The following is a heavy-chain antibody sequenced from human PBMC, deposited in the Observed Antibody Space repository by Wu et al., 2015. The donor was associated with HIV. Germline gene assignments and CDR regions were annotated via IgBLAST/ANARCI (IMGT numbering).Heavy chain of an antibody. V-gene: IGHV1-69*12. CDR3: ARDRSSSIAVPGGLPDAFDI. D-gene: IGHD6-19*01. CDR2: IIPIFGTA. J-gene: IGHJ3*02. CDR1: GGTFSSYA. Sequence: QVQLVQSGAEVKKPGSSVKVSCKASGGTFSSYAISWVRQAPGQGLEWMGGIIPIFGTANYAQKFQGRVTITADESTSTAYMELSSLRSEDTAVYYCARDRSSSIAVPGGLPDAFDIWGQGTMVTVSS.